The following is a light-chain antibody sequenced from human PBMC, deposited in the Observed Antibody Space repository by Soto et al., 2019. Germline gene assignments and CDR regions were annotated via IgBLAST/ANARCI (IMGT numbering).Light chain of an antibody. J-gene: IGLJ1*01. CDR3: SSYTSTSSDV. CDR1: SSDIGDYNY. CDR2: EVS. V-gene: IGLV2-14*01. Sequence: QSVLTQPASVSGSPGQSITISCTGTSSDIGDYNYVSWYQQHPGKAPKLMIYEVSNRPSGISNRFSGSKSGNTASLTISGLQADDEADYYCSSYTSTSSDVFGTGTQLTVL.